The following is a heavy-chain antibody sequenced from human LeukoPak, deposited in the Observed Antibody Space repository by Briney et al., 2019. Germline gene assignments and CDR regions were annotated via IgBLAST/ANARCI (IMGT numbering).Heavy chain of an antibody. V-gene: IGHV3-30-3*01. CDR2: ISYDGSNE. Sequence: GGSLRLSCAASGFTFSSYAMHWVRQAPGKGLEWVAVISYDGSNEYYADSVKGRFTISRDNSKNTLYLQMNSLRAEDTAVYYCARTQLNGSRAPWGQGTLVTVSS. J-gene: IGHJ5*02. CDR3: ARTQLNGSRAP. D-gene: IGHD3-10*01. CDR1: GFTFSSYA.